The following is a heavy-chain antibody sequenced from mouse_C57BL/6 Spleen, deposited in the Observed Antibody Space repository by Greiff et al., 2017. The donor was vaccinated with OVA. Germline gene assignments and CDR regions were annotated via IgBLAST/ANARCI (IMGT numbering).Heavy chain of an antibody. V-gene: IGHV1-54*01. J-gene: IGHJ4*01. Sequence: VQLQQSGAELVRPGTSVKVSCKASGYAFTNYLIEWVKQRPGQGLAWIGVINPGSGGTNYNEKFKGKATLTADKSSSTAYMQLSSLTSEDSAVYFCARGELLYYYAMDYWGQGTSVTVSS. CDR1: GYAFTNYL. D-gene: IGHD1-1*01. CDR2: INPGSGGT. CDR3: ARGELLYYYAMDY.